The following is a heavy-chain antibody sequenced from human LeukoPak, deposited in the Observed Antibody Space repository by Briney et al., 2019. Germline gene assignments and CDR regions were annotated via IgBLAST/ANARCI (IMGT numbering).Heavy chain of an antibody. Sequence: ASVKVSCKASGGTFSSYAISWVRQAPGQWLEWMGGIIPIFGTANYAQKFQGRVTITADESTSTAYMELSSLRSEDTAVYYCARSFYGGPTSKYYFDYWGQGTLVTVSS. CDR2: IIPIFGTA. V-gene: IGHV1-69*01. D-gene: IGHD4-23*01. J-gene: IGHJ4*02. CDR1: GGTFSSYA. CDR3: ARSFYGGPTSKYYFDY.